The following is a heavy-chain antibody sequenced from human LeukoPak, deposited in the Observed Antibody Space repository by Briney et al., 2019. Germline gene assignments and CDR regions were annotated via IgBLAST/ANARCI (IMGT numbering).Heavy chain of an antibody. CDR1: GGSFCGYY. V-gene: IGHV4-34*01. D-gene: IGHD2-2*01. CDR2: INHSGST. J-gene: IGHJ4*02. CDR3: ARGQLPGDY. Sequence: NTSETLSLTCAVYGGSFCGYYWSWIRQPPGKGLEWIGEINHSGSTNYNPSLKSRVTISVDTSKNQFSLKLSSVTVADTAVYYCARGQLPGDYWGQGTLVTVSS.